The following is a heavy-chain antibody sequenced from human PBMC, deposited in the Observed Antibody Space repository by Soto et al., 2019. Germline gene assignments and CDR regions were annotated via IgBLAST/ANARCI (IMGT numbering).Heavy chain of an antibody. J-gene: IGHJ5*02. CDR3: ARGSVAARHWFDP. V-gene: IGHV1-46*01. D-gene: IGHD6-6*01. CDR1: GYTFTRYY. Sequence: ASVKVCCKASGYTFTRYYMHWVRQAPGRGLEWMGIINPSGGSTSYAQKFQGRVTMTRDTSTSTVYMELSSLRSEDTAVYYCARGSVAARHWFDPWGQGTLVTVSS. CDR2: INPSGGST.